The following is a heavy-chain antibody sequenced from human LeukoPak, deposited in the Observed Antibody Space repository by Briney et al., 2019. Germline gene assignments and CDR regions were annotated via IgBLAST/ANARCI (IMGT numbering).Heavy chain of an antibody. V-gene: IGHV4-59*08. J-gene: IGHJ5*02. CDR2: IYYSGST. CDR1: GGSTSSYY. CDR3: ARLSGYSYGYANWFDP. D-gene: IGHD5-18*01. Sequence: SETLSLTCTVSGGSTSSYYWSWIRQPPGKGLEWIGYIYYSGSTNYNPSLKSRVTISVDTSKNQFSLKLSSVTAADTAVYYCARLSGYSYGYANWFDPWGQGTLVTVSS.